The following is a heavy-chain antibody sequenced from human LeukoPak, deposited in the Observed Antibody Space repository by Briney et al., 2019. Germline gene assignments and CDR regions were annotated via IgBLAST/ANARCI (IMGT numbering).Heavy chain of an antibody. J-gene: IGHJ4*02. Sequence: GASVKVSCKASGYTFTSYYMHWVRQAPGQGLEWMGIINPSGGSTSYAQKFQGRVTMTRDTSTSTVYMELSSLRSEDTAVYYCARGDYYDSSGYSAQIQLVDYWGQGTLVTVSP. CDR2: INPSGGST. D-gene: IGHD3-22*01. CDR3: ARGDYYDSSGYSAQIQLVDY. CDR1: GYTFTSYY. V-gene: IGHV1-46*01.